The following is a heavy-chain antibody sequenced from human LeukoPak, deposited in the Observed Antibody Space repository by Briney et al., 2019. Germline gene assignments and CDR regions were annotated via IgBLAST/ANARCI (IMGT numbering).Heavy chain of an antibody. J-gene: IGHJ4*02. CDR3: ARYAPQWTAFDY. D-gene: IGHD6-19*01. V-gene: IGHV3-74*01. CDR2: INTDGSST. CDR1: GFTFSSYW. Sequence: GGSLRLSCAASGFTFSSYWMHWVRQAPGKGLVWVSRINTDGSSTSYADSVKGRFTISRDNAKNTLYLQMNSLRAEDTAVYYCARYAPQWTAFDYWDQGTLVTVSS.